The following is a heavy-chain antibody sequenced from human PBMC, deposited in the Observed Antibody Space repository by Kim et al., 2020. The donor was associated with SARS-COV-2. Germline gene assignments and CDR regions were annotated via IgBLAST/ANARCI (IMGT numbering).Heavy chain of an antibody. V-gene: IGHV4-34*01. CDR2: INHSGST. D-gene: IGHD5-12*01. CDR3: ARGRGYSGYGGGRHLDY. Sequence: SETLSLTCAVYGGSFSGYYWSWIRQPPGKGLEWIGEINHSGSTNYNPSLKSRVTISVDTSKNQFSLKLSSVTAADTAVYYCARGRGYSGYGGGRHLDYWGQGTLVTVSS. J-gene: IGHJ4*02. CDR1: GGSFSGYY.